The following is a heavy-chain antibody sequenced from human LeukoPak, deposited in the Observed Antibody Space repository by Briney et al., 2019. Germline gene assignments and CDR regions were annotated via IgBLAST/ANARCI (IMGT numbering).Heavy chain of an antibody. CDR1: GGSISSYY. Sequence: PSETLSLTCTVSGGSISSYYWSWIRQPPGKGLEWIGDIYYSGSTNYNPSLKSRVTISVDTSKNQFSLKLSSVTAADTAVYYCARVGYFGSGNYYNDRGAFDYWGQGTLVTVSS. D-gene: IGHD3-10*01. V-gene: IGHV4-59*01. CDR3: ARVGYFGSGNYYNDRGAFDY. CDR2: IYYSGST. J-gene: IGHJ4*02.